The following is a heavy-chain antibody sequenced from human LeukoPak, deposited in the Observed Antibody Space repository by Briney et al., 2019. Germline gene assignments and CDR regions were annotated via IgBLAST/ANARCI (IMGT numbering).Heavy chain of an antibody. Sequence: SETLSLTCTVSGGSISSYYWSWIRQPPGKGLEWIGEIYLSGSTNYNPSLKSRVTISVDKSKNQFSLKLSSVTAADTAVYYCVVVVAATQMSDYFDYWGQGTLVTVSS. CDR3: VVVVAATQMSDYFDY. J-gene: IGHJ4*02. D-gene: IGHD2-15*01. CDR2: IYLSGST. CDR1: GGSISSYY. V-gene: IGHV4-59*12.